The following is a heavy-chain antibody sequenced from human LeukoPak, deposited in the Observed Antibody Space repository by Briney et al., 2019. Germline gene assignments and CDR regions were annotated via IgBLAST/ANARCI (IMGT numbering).Heavy chain of an antibody. CDR3: ARSGLNSSSWYVDY. J-gene: IGHJ4*02. CDR1: GFRFSNFE. Sequence: GGSLRLSCVTSGFRFSNFEMNWVRQPPGKGLEWVSSISSSSSYIYYADSVKGRFTISRDNAKNSLYLQMNSLRAEDTAVYYCARSGLNSSSWYVDYWGQGTLVTVSS. V-gene: IGHV3-21*01. D-gene: IGHD6-13*01. CDR2: ISSSSSYI.